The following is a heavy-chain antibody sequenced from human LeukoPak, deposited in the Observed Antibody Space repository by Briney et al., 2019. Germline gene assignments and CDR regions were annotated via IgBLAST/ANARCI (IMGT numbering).Heavy chain of an antibody. Sequence: SGTLSLTCAVSGGSISSSNWWSWVRQPPGKGLEWIGEIYHSGSTSYNPSLKSRVTISVDKSKNQFSLKLSSVTAADTAVYYCARVYGSGWFKAENWFDPWGQGTLVTVSS. CDR2: IYHSGST. CDR3: ARVYGSGWFKAENWFDP. J-gene: IGHJ5*02. D-gene: IGHD6-19*01. CDR1: GGSISSSNW. V-gene: IGHV4-4*02.